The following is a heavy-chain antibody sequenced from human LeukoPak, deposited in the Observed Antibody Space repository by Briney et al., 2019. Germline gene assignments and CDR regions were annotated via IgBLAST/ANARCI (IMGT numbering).Heavy chain of an antibody. CDR1: GLTFSSSG. V-gene: IGHV3-33*01. CDR3: ARDDGGDWNYDY. J-gene: IGHJ4*02. D-gene: IGHD1-7*01. CDR2: IWYDGSLK. Sequence: GGSLRLSCAASGLTFSSSGMHWVRQAPGKGLEWVALIWYDGSLKFYVDSVKGRFTISRDNSKNTLYLQMNSLRAEDTAVYYCARDDGGDWNYDYWGQGTLVTVSS.